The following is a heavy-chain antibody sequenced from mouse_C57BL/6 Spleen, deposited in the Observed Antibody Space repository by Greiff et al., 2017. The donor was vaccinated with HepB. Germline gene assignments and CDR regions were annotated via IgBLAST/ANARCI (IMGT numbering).Heavy chain of an antibody. CDR2: IHPNSGST. CDR1: GYTFTSYW. Sequence: VQLQQSGAELVKPGASVKLSCKASGYTFTSYWMHWVKQRPGQGLEWIGMIHPNSGSTNYNEKFKSKATLTVDKSSSTAYMQLSSLTSEDSAVYYCARWGTTVPPFDYWGQGTTLTVSS. J-gene: IGHJ2*01. V-gene: IGHV1-64*01. D-gene: IGHD1-1*01. CDR3: ARWGTTVPPFDY.